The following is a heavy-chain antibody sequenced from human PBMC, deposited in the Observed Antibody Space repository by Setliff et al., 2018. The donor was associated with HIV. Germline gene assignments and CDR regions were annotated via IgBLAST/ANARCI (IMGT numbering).Heavy chain of an antibody. J-gene: IGHJ6*03. Sequence: ASVKVSFKASGYTFISHGISWVRQAPGQGLEWMGWINAHNGDARYAHKLQDRLTMTVDTSTTTAYLALRSLRSDDTAVYYCGRTGVVGGGDVWGKGTTVTVS. D-gene: IGHD3-10*01. CDR2: INAHNGDA. V-gene: IGHV1-18*01. CDR3: GRTGVVGGGDV. CDR1: GYTFISHG.